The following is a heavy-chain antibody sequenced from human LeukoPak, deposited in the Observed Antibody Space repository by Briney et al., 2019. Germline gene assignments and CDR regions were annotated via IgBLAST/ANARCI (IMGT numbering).Heavy chain of an antibody. CDR2: IYYSGST. V-gene: IGHV4-59*01. J-gene: IGHJ6*03. Sequence: PSETLSLTCTVSGGSISSYYWSWIRQPPGKGLEWIGYIYYSGSTNYNPSLKSRVTISVDTSKNQFSLKLSSVTAADTAVYYCARGVFQLPFYYYYMDVWGKGTTVTVSS. CDR1: GGSISSYY. D-gene: IGHD2-2*01. CDR3: ARGVFQLPFYYYYMDV.